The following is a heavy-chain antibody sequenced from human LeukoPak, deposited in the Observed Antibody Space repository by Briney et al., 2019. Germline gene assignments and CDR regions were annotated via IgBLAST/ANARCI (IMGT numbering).Heavy chain of an antibody. Sequence: SETLSLTCTVSGGSISSYYLSWIRQPPGKGLEWIGYIYYSGSTNYNPSLKSRVTISVDTSKNQFSLKLSSVTAADTAVYYCARVIAARIVGATKLAFDIWGQGTMVTVSS. CDR3: ARVIAARIVGATKLAFDI. D-gene: IGHD1-26*01. J-gene: IGHJ3*02. CDR2: IYYSGST. CDR1: GGSISSYY. V-gene: IGHV4-59*01.